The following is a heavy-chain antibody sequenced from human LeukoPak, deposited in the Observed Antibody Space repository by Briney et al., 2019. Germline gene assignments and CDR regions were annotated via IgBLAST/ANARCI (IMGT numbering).Heavy chain of an antibody. CDR2: IRHDGSNK. CDR3: AKGSKLVVITRDHYMAV. CDR1: AFTSSTYG. Sequence: GGSLRLTCALSAFTSSTYGMRWVRQAPGKGRGWVAFIRHDGSNKYYTDSVKGGFSISRHNSKNTMCLQINSLRAGDTSVYYCAKGSKLVVITRDHYMAVRGKGTTVSISS. D-gene: IGHD3-22*01. V-gene: IGHV3-30*02. J-gene: IGHJ6*03.